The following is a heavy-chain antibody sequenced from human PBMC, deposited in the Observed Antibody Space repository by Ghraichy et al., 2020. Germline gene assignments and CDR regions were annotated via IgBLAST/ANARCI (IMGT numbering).Heavy chain of an antibody. CDR1: GFTFSIYA. CDR2: ISGSGGST. V-gene: IGHV3-23*01. Sequence: GGSLRLSCAASGFTFSIYAMSWVRQAPGKGLEWVSVISGSGGSTYYAESVKGRLTISRDNSKNTLYLQMNSLRAEDTAVYYCAKDRRRTIVTTKDYWGQGTLVTVSS. D-gene: IGHD4-11*01. J-gene: IGHJ4*02. CDR3: AKDRRRTIVTTKDY.